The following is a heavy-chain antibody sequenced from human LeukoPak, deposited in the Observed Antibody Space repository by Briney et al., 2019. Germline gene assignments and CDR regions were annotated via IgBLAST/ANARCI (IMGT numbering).Heavy chain of an antibody. CDR1: GGSISSGGYS. J-gene: IGHJ4*02. Sequence: SETLSLTCAVSGGSISSGGYSWSWIRQPPGKGLEWIGYSYHSGSTYYNPSLKSRVTISVDRSKNQFSLKLSSVTAADTAVYYCARSYDSSGYYFDYWGQGTLVTVSS. CDR2: SYHSGST. D-gene: IGHD3-22*01. V-gene: IGHV4-30-2*01. CDR3: ARSYDSSGYYFDY.